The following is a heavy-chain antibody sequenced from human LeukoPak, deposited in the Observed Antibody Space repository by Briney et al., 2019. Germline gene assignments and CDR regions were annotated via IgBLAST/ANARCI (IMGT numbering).Heavy chain of an antibody. CDR3: ATGAVVVPAAPYYYYYGMDV. J-gene: IGHJ6*02. CDR2: FDPEDGET. D-gene: IGHD2-2*01. V-gene: IGHV1-24*01. CDR1: GYTLTELS. Sequence: ASVKVSCKVSGYTLTELSMHWVRQAPGKGPEWMGGFDPEDGETIYAQKFQGRVTMTEDTSTDTAYMELSSLRSEDTAVYYCATGAVVVPAAPYYYYYGMDVWGQGTTVTVSS.